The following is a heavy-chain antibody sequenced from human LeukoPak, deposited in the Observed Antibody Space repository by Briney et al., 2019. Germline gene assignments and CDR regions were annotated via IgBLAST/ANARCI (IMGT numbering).Heavy chain of an antibody. Sequence: ASVKVSCKASGYTFTGYYMHWVRQAPGQGLEWMGWINPNSGGTNYAQKFQGRVTMTRDTSISTAYMELSRLRSDDTAVYYCCFGYCSGGGCQPYEYFQHWGQGTLVTVSS. D-gene: IGHD2-15*01. V-gene: IGHV1-2*02. CDR3: CFGYCSGGGCQPYEYFQH. CDR1: GYTFTGYY. CDR2: INPNSGGT. J-gene: IGHJ1*01.